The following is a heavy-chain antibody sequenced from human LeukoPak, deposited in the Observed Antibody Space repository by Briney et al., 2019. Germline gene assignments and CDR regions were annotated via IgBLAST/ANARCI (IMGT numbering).Heavy chain of an antibody. V-gene: IGHV4-38-2*02. CDR3: ARALWVVAATYFDY. CDR2: IYHSGST. D-gene: IGHD2-15*01. Sequence: SETLSLTCTVSGGSISSYYWSWIRQPPGKGLEWIGSIYHSGSTYYNPSLKSRVTISVDTSKNQFSLKLSSVTAADTAVYYCARALWVVAATYFDYWGQGTLVTVSS. J-gene: IGHJ4*02. CDR1: GGSISSYY.